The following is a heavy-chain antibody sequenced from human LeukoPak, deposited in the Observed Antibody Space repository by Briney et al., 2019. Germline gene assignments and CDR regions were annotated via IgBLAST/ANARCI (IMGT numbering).Heavy chain of an antibody. D-gene: IGHD1-1*01. J-gene: IGHJ4*02. CDR2: ISSSGSTQ. Sequence: GGSLRLSCAASGFTFSDYYMSWIRQTPGKGLEWVSYISSSGSTQDYADSVKGRFTVSRDNAKNSLSLQIYSLRAEDTAVYYCARVNWNDDGVDYWGQGTLVTVSS. CDR3: ARVNWNDDGVDY. CDR1: GFTFSDYY. V-gene: IGHV3-11*01.